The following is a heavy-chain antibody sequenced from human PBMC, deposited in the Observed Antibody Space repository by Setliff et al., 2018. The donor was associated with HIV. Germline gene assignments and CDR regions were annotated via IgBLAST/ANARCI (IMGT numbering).Heavy chain of an antibody. V-gene: IGHV3-48*02. J-gene: IGHJ4*02. CDR2: ISGSDGTV. CDR1: GFTFSGTW. Sequence: GGSLRLSCAASGFTFSGTWMAWVRQAPGKGPEWVSYISGSDGTVLYADSVKGRFSVSRDNAENSLFLQMNGLRDDDSAVYFCATSSPPDDYGDLGGIDHWGQGTLVTVSS. D-gene: IGHD4-17*01. CDR3: ATSSPPDDYGDLGGIDH.